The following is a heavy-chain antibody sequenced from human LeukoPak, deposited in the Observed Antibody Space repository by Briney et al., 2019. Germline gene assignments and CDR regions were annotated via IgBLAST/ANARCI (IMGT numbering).Heavy chain of an antibody. D-gene: IGHD2-2*01. CDR1: GYTFTGYY. Sequence: ASVKVSCKASGYTFTGYYIQWARQAPGQGLEWMGWINPNNGGTNYSQNFQGRCTMTRDTSIRTAYMELSSLTTDDTAVYYCARDHCDPPGCYDDYHYGLDVWGQGTTVTVSS. CDR3: ARDHCDPPGCYDDYHYGLDV. J-gene: IGHJ6*02. V-gene: IGHV1-2*02. CDR2: INPNNGGT.